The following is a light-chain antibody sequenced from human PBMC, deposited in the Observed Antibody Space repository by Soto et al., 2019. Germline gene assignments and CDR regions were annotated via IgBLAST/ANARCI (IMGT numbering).Light chain of an antibody. J-gene: IGKJ1*01. V-gene: IGKV3-15*01. CDR2: GAS. Sequence: EIVMTQSPATLSVSPGETATLSCRASQSVSSNLAWYQQKPGQAPRLLIYGASTRATDIPARFSGSGSGTAFTLTISSLQSEDFAFYYCQQYNNFWTFGQGTKVEIK. CDR3: QQYNNFWT. CDR1: QSVSSN.